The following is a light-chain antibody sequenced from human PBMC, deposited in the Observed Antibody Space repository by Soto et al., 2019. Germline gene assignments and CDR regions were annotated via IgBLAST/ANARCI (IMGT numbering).Light chain of an antibody. V-gene: IGKV3-11*01. J-gene: IGKJ4*01. CDR1: QNVSSF. CDR2: DSS. CDR3: QQCSNWPRT. Sequence: VLTQSPATLSLSPGERATLSCRASQNVSSFLAWYQQKPGQAPRLLIHDSSDRATGIPARFSGSGSGTDFTLTISSLEPEGVAVYYCQQCSNWPRTFGRGTKVDIK.